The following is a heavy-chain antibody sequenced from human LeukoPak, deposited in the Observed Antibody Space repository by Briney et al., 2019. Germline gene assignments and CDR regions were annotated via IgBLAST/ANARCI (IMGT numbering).Heavy chain of an antibody. CDR2: PSCSGSAF. CDR3: ARSARLMKGVVEVTALDD. J-gene: IGHJ4*02. D-gene: IGHD3-3*01. V-gene: IGHV3-48*03. Sequence: PGGSLRLSCEDSGFTFRSYEMNWVRQAPGKGLEGIAYPSCSGSAFSYADSVKGRFTIARDNAKNSVYLEMNSLRADDTAVYYCARSARLMKGVVEVTALDDWGQGTLVTVSS. CDR1: GFTFRSYE.